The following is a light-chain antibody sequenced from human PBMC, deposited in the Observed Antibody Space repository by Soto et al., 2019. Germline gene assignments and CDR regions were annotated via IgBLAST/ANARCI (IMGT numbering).Light chain of an antibody. CDR1: QSISSN. V-gene: IGKV3-15*01. CDR2: RTS. Sequence: DIVMTQSPSTLSLSPGERATLACRASQSISSNLAWYQQKPGQAPRLLMFRTSSRATGFPARFSGSGSGTEFTLTISRLEPEDFAVYYCQQYGNSPQTFGQGTKVDI. J-gene: IGKJ1*01. CDR3: QQYGNSPQT.